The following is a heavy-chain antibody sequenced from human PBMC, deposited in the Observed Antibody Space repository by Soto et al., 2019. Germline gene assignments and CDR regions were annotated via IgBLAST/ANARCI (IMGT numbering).Heavy chain of an antibody. CDR2: IRSKTNNYAT. D-gene: IGHD3-9*01. V-gene: IGHV3-73*01. CDR1: GLTFSDSA. J-gene: IGHJ6*02. CDR3: TRPTPLDILTGYSPIRYYYYGMDV. Sequence: GSLRLSCAASGLTFSDSAIHWVRQASGKGLEWVGRIRSKTNNYATTYAAPVKGRFTISRDDSKNTLYLQMNSLKTEDTAVYYCTRPTPLDILTGYSPIRYYYYGMDVWGQGTTVTVSS.